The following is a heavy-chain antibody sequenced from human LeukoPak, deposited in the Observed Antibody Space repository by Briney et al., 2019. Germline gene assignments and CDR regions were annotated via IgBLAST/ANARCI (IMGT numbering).Heavy chain of an antibody. D-gene: IGHD5-18*01. V-gene: IGHV3-9*03. CDR2: ISWNSGSI. Sequence: PGGSLRLSCAASGFTFDDYAMHWVRQAPGKGLEWVSGISWNSGSIGYADSVKGRFTISRDNAKNSLYLQMNSLRAEDMALYYCAKGPRGYSYEFDYWGQGTLVTVSS. CDR3: AKGPRGYSYEFDY. CDR1: GFTFDDYA. J-gene: IGHJ4*02.